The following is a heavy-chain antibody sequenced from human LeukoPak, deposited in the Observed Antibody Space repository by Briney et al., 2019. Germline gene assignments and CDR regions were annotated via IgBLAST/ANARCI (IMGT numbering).Heavy chain of an antibody. V-gene: IGHV3-74*01. CDR2: INSDGSST. Sequence: GGSLRLSCAASGFTFSSYWMHWVRQAPGKGLVWVSRINSDGSSTSYADSVKGRFTISRDNAKNSLYLQMNSLRAEDTAVYYCARDGGGYRFYNWFDPWGQGTLVTVSS. J-gene: IGHJ5*02. CDR3: ARDGGGYRFYNWFDP. CDR1: GFTFSSYW. D-gene: IGHD5-12*01.